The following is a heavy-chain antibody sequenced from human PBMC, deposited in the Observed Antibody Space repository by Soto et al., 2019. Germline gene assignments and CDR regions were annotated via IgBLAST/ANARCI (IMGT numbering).Heavy chain of an antibody. CDR2: IYWDDGK. CDR3: AHIVVAGLGDYYDY. Sequence: QITLKESGPTLVKPTQTLTLTCTFSGFSLSSTRMAVGWIRQPPGKALVWVALIYWDDGKRYSPFLKSRHTNTKNSAKNQVVLTMSNMDPVDTAIYYHAHIVVAGLGDYYDYWGQGTLVTVSS. J-gene: IGHJ4*02. CDR1: GFSLSSTRMA. V-gene: IGHV2-5*02. D-gene: IGHD6-19*01.